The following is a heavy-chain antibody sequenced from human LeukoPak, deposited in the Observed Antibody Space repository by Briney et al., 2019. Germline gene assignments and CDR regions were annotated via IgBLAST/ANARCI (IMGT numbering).Heavy chain of an antibody. CDR1: GGSISTYY. CDR3: AREFDP. V-gene: IGHV4-59*01. CDR2: IFYNGNT. J-gene: IGHJ5*02. Sequence: SETLSLTCTVSGGSISTYYWSWIRQPPGKGLEWIGHIFYNGNTNYNPSLKSRVTISVDTSKNQFSLKLSSVTAADTAVYYCAREFDPWGQGTLVTVSS.